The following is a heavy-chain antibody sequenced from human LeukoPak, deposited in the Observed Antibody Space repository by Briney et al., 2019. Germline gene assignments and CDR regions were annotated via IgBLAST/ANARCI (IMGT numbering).Heavy chain of an antibody. Sequence: ASVKVSCNASSYTFTSYGISWVRQAPGQGLEWMGWISACNGNTNYAQKLQGRVTMTTDTSTSTAYMELRSLRSDDTAVYYCARVGVRYCSSTSCPRPFDYWGQGTLVTVSS. CDR3: ARVGVRYCSSTSCPRPFDY. CDR2: ISACNGNT. CDR1: SYTFTSYG. D-gene: IGHD2-2*01. J-gene: IGHJ4*02. V-gene: IGHV1-18*01.